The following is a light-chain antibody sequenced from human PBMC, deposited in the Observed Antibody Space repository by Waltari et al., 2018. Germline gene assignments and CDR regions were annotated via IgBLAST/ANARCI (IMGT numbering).Light chain of an antibody. CDR2: EVS. V-gene: IGLV2-14*01. Sequence: QSALTQPASVSGSPGQSIPISCTGTSSDVGGYNYISWYQQHPGKAPKLMIYEVSNRPSGVFNRFSGSKSGNTASLTISGLQAEDAADYYCSSYTSSSTPVFGGGTKLTVL. J-gene: IGLJ2*01. CDR3: SSYTSSSTPV. CDR1: SSDVGGYNY.